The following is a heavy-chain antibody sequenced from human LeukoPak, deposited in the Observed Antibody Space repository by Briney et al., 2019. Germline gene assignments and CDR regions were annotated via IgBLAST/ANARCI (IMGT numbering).Heavy chain of an antibody. CDR2: IKQDGSEK. V-gene: IGHV3-7*01. Sequence: GGSLRLSCETSGFSFSTYWMSWVRQAPGKGLEWVANIKQDGSEKYYVDSVKGRFTISRDNAKNSLYLQMNSLRAEDTAVYYCAREGRDGYNSDFDYWGQGTLVTVSS. CDR3: AREGRDGYNSDFDY. CDR1: GFSFSTYW. D-gene: IGHD5-24*01. J-gene: IGHJ4*02.